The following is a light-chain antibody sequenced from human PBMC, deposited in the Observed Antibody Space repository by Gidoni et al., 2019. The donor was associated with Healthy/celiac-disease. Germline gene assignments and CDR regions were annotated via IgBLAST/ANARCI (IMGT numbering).Light chain of an antibody. V-gene: IGKV3-11*01. CDR3: QQRSNWLIT. J-gene: IGKJ5*01. Sequence: EIVLTHSPPTLSLSPGERATLSCRASQSVSSYLAWYQQKPGQAPRLLIYDASNRATGIPARFSGSGSGTDFTLTISSLEPEDFAVYYCQQRSNWLITFGQGTRLEIK. CDR2: DAS. CDR1: QSVSSY.